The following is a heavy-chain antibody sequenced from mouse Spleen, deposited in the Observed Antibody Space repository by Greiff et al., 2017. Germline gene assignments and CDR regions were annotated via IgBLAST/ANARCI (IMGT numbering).Heavy chain of an antibody. CDR3: ARSGGNRYFDV. CDR2: ISSGSSTI. D-gene: IGHD2-1*01. V-gene: IGHV5-17*02. J-gene: IGHJ1*01. CDR1: GFTFSSFG. Sequence: EVKLMESGGGLVQPGGSRKLSCAASGFTFSSFGMHWVRQAPEKGLEWVAYISSGSSTIYYADTVKGRFTISRDNPKNTLFLQMTSLRSEDTAMYYCARSGGNRYFDVWGAGTTVTVSS.